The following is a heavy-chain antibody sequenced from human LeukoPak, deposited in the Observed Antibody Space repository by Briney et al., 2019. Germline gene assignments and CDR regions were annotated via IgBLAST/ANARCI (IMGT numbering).Heavy chain of an antibody. CDR1: GLTFSSYA. V-gene: IGHV3-23*01. J-gene: IGHJ4*02. CDR2: ISGSGGST. Sequence: GGSLRLSCAASGLTFSSYAMSWVRQAPGKGLEWVSAISGSGGSTYYADSVKGRFTISRDNSKNTLYLQMNSLRAEDTAVYYCAENSGSYYFPYYFDYWGQGTLVTVSS. CDR3: AENSGSYYFPYYFDY. D-gene: IGHD1-26*01.